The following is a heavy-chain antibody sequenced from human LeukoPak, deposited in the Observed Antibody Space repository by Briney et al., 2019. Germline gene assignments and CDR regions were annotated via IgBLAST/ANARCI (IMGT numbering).Heavy chain of an antibody. CDR2: ISYNGRSI. V-gene: IGHV3-48*03. D-gene: IGHD3-10*02. J-gene: IGHJ6*04. CDR3: AELGITMIGGV. Sequence: GGSLRLSCAASGFMFSTYEMNWVRQAPGKGLERLSYISYNGRSIYYADSVKGRFTISRYNAKNSLYLQMNSLRVEDTAVYYCAELGITMIGGVWGKGTTVTISS. CDR1: GFMFSTYE.